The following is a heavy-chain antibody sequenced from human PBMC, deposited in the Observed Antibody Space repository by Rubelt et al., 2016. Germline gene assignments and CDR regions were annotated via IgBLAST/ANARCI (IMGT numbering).Heavy chain of an antibody. J-gene: IGHJ4*02. D-gene: IGHD6-13*01. CDR2: IYRSGRT. V-gene: IGHV4-31*03. CDR3: AGPQYSWVSTIDY. CDR1: GASISSGGYF. Sequence: QVQLQESGPGLVKPSQTLSLTCTVSGASISSGGYFWSWIRQHPGKGLEWIGEIYRSGRTTYKPSLKSRVTISVDTAKNQFSRGLSSVTAADTAGYYCAGPQYSWVSTIDYWGQGTLVTVSS.